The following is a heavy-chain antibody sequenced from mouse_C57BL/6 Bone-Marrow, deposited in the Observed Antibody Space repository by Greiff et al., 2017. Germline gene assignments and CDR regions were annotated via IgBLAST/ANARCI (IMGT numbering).Heavy chain of an antibody. V-gene: IGHV1-54*01. CDR3: ARRLLWRPFAY. J-gene: IGHJ3*01. Sequence: QVQLQQSGAELVRPGTSVKVSCKASGYAFTNYLIEWVKQRPGQGLEWIGVINPGSGGTNYNEKFKGKATLTADKSSSTAYIQLSSLTSEDSAVYFCARRLLWRPFAYWGQGTLVTVSA. D-gene: IGHD2-1*01. CDR1: GYAFTNYL. CDR2: INPGSGGT.